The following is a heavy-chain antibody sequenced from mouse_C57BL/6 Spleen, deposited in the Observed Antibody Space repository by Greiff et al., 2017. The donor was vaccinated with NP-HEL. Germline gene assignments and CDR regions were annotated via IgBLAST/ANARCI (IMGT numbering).Heavy chain of an antibody. J-gene: IGHJ3*01. CDR1: GYSITSGYY. V-gene: IGHV3-6*01. Sequence: EVQRVESGPGLVKPSQSLSLTCSVTGYSITSGYYWNWIRQFPGNKLEWMGYISYDGSNNYNPSLKNRISITRDPSKNQFFLKLNSVTTEDTATYYCAREGAYDYEGFAYWGQGTLVTVSA. D-gene: IGHD2-4*01. CDR2: ISYDGSN. CDR3: AREGAYDYEGFAY.